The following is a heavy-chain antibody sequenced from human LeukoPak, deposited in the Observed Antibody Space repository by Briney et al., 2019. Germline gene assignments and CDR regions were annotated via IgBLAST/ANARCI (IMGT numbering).Heavy chain of an antibody. J-gene: IGHJ6*03. V-gene: IGHV1-69*05. CDR3: AREYVYGSGSPYYMDV. CDR2: NIPIFGTA. CDR1: GGTFSSYA. D-gene: IGHD3-10*01. Sequence: SVKVSCKASGGTFSSYAISWVRQAPGQGLEWMGGNIPIFGTANYAQKFQGRVTITTDESTSTAYMELSSLRSEDTAVYYCAREYVYGSGSPYYMDVWGKGTTVTVSS.